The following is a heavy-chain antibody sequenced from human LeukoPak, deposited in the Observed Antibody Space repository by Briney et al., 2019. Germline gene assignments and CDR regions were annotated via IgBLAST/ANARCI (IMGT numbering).Heavy chain of an antibody. CDR3: ARDDRGSSSGWRPSGLFDF. J-gene: IGHJ4*02. Sequence: GRSLRLSCAASGFTFSSYGMHWVRQAPGKGLEWVAVISYDGSNKYYADSVKGRFTISRDNSKNTLYQQMNSLRAEDTAVYYCARDDRGSSSGWRPSGLFDFWGQGTLVTVSS. V-gene: IGHV3-30*03. D-gene: IGHD6-19*01. CDR2: ISYDGSNK. CDR1: GFTFSSYG.